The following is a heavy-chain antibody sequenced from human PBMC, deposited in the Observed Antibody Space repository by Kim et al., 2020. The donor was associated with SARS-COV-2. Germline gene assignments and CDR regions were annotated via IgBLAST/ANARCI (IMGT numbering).Heavy chain of an antibody. CDR1: GFTFSSYS. V-gene: IGHV3-21*01. Sequence: GGSLGLSCAASGFTFSSYSMNWVRQAPGKGLEWVSSISSSSSYIYYADSVKGRFTISRDNAKNSLYLQMNSLRAEDTAVYYCARVRLAVADTWEYYFDYWGQGTLVTVSS. J-gene: IGHJ4*02. CDR3: ARVRLAVADTWEYYFDY. CDR2: ISSSSSYI. D-gene: IGHD6-19*01.